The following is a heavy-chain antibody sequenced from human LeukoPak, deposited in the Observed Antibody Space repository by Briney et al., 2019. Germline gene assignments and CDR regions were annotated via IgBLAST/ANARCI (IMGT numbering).Heavy chain of an antibody. CDR1: GFTFSSYA. J-gene: IGHJ4*02. CDR2: ISYDGSNK. V-gene: IGHV3-30-3*01. CDR3: ARDFRPRGCSFDY. Sequence: GGSLRLSCAASGFTFSSYAMHWVRQAPGKGLEWVAVISYDGSNKYYADSVKGRFTLSRDNSKNTLYLQMNSLRAEDTAVYYCARDFRPRGCSFDYWGQGTLVTVSS. D-gene: IGHD6-19*01.